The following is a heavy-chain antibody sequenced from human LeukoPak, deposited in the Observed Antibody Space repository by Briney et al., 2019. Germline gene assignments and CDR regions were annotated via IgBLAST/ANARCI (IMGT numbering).Heavy chain of an antibody. V-gene: IGHV4-34*01. Sequence: SETLSLTCAVYGGSFSGYYWSWIRQPPGKGLEWIGEINHSGSTNYNSSLKSRVTISVDTSKNQFSLKLSSVTAADTAVYYCARGLTKFDYWGQGTLVTVSS. J-gene: IGHJ4*02. CDR1: GGSFSGYY. D-gene: IGHD4/OR15-4a*01. CDR3: ARGLTKFDY. CDR2: INHSGST.